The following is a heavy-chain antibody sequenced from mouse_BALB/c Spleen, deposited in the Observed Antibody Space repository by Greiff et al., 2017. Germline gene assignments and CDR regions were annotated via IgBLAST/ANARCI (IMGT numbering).Heavy chain of an antibody. D-gene: IGHD4-1*01. V-gene: IGHV1S81*02. CDR1: GYTFTSYY. CDR3: TRPGTVDY. Sequence: QVQLQQSGAELVKPGASVKLSCKASGYTFTSYYMYWVKQRPGQGLEWIGEINPSNGGTNFNEKFKSKATLTVDKSSSTAYMQLSSLTSEDSAVYYCTRPGTVDYWGQGTTLTVSS. J-gene: IGHJ2*01. CDR2: INPSNGGT.